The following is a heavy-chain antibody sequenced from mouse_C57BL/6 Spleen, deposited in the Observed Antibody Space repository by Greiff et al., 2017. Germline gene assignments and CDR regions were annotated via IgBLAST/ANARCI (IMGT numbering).Heavy chain of an antibody. J-gene: IGHJ1*03. D-gene: IGHD2-4*01. V-gene: IGHV1-62-2*01. Sequence: LVKPGASVKLSCKASGYTFTEYTIHWVKPRSGQGLEWIGWFYPGSGSIKYNEKFKDKATLTADKSSSTVYMALSRLTSEDSAVYFCARGDYDYDVWYFDVWGTGTTVTVSS. CDR1: GYTFTEYT. CDR3: ARGDYDYDVWYFDV. CDR2: FYPGSGSI.